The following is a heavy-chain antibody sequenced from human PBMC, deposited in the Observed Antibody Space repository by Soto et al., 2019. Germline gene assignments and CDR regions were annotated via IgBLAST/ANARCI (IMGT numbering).Heavy chain of an antibody. J-gene: IGHJ3*01. CDR1: GGSLTNYF. Sequence: QVQLQESGPGLVEPSETLSLNCTVSGGSLTNYFWTWIRQSPGKGLEWIAYIRYSGKTGYNPSLMSRVTISLDTPQNQFSLKLTSVTAADTAINYCARFQETVVTPFDLWGQGTMVIVSS. CDR3: ARFQETVVTPFDL. V-gene: IGHV4-59*01. D-gene: IGHD2-21*02. CDR2: IRYSGKT.